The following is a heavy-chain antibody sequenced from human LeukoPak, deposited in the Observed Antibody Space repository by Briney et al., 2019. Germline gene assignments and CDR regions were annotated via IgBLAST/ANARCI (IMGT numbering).Heavy chain of an antibody. V-gene: IGHV3-23*01. CDR3: AKGEAYYDILTGYRRPAGPFDY. CDR2: ISGSGGST. D-gene: IGHD3-9*01. CDR1: GFTFSSYA. J-gene: IGHJ4*02. Sequence: GGSLRLSCAASGFTFSSYAMSWVRQAPGKGLEWVSAISGSGGSTYYADSVKGRFTISRDNSKNTLYLQMNSLRAEDTAVYYCAKGEAYYDILTGYRRPAGPFDYWGQGTLVTVSS.